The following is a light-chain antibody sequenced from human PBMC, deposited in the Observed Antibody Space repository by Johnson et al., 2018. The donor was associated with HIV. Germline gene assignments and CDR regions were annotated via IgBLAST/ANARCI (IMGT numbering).Light chain of an antibody. CDR3: ATWDSSLGWV. CDR2: ENN. CDR1: SSNIGKNY. J-gene: IGLJ1*01. Sequence: QSVLTQPPSVSAAPGQKVTISCSGSSSNIGKNYVSWYQQFPGTAPKLLIYENNKRPSGIPERFSGSKSGTSATLGITGLQTGDEADYYCATWDSSLGWVFGTGTKVPVL. V-gene: IGLV1-51*02.